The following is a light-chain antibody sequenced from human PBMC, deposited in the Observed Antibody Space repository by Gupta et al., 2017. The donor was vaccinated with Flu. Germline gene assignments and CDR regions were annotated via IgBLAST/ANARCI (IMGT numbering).Light chain of an antibody. V-gene: IGKV3-20*01. CDR1: ESVSSDY. Sequence: EIFLTQSPGILSLSPGQRATLSSRASESVSSDYLAWYQQKPGQAPRLLIYGSSSRATGITDRFSGSGSGTGFSLTISRLEPEDFAVYYCQQYGSSPPITFGQGTKLEIK. CDR2: GSS. CDR3: QQYGSSPPIT. J-gene: IGKJ2*01.